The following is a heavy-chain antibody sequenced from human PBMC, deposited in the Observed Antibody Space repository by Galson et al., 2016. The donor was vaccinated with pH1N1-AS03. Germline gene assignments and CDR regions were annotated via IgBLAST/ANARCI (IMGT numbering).Heavy chain of an antibody. D-gene: IGHD3-22*01. V-gene: IGHV4-39*07. CDR2: IYSSGST. J-gene: IGHJ4*02. CDR1: GDSISSSTYY. CDR3: ARRHAYDSSGYYYVGYFDY. Sequence: TLSLTCTVSGDSISSSTYYWGWIRQPPGKGLEWIGSIYSSGSTYHNPSLKSRVTTSVDTSKNQFSLKLSSVTAADTAVYYCARRHAYDSSGYYYVGYFDYWGQGTLVTVSS.